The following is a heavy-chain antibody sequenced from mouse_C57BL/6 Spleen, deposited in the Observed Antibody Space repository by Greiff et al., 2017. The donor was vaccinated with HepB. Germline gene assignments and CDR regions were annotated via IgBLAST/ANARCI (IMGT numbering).Heavy chain of an antibody. CDR1: GYTFTSYW. Sequence: VQLQQSGAELVRPGSSVKLSCKASGYTFTSYWMHWVKQRPIQGLEWIGNIDPSDSETHYNQKFKDKATLTVDKSSSTAYMQLSSLTSEDSAVYYCVGTTVGAMDYWGQGTSVTVSS. CDR3: VGTTVGAMDY. CDR2: IDPSDSET. D-gene: IGHD1-1*01. J-gene: IGHJ4*01. V-gene: IGHV1-52*01.